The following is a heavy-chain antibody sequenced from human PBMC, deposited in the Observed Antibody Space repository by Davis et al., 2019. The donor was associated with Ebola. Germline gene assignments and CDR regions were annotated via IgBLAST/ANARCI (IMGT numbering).Heavy chain of an antibody. CDR2: IIPIFGTA. V-gene: IGHV1-69*06. CDR3: AGNVPAAYY. CDR1: GGTFSSYA. J-gene: IGHJ4*02. Sequence: AASVKVSCKASGGTFSSYAISWVRQAPGQGLEWMGGIIPIFGTANYAQKFQGSVTITADKSTSTAYMELSSLRSEDTAVYYCAGNVPAAYYWGQGTLVTVSS. D-gene: IGHD2-2*01.